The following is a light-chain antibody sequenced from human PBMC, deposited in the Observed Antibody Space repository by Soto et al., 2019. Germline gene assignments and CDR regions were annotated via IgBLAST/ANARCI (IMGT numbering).Light chain of an antibody. Sequence: DIQMPESPSAVSASVGARVTITGRASQSISKWLAWYQQKPGKAPKLLIYKASNLKSEVPSRFSGSGSGTEFTLTISSLQPDDFATYYRQQYNGLITFGQGTRLENK. CDR3: QQYNGLIT. V-gene: IGKV1-5*03. CDR1: QSISKW. J-gene: IGKJ5*01. CDR2: KAS.